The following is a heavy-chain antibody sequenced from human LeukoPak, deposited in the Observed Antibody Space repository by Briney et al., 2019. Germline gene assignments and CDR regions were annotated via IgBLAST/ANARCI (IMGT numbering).Heavy chain of an antibody. CDR3: ATQGPYCSSTSCYSIDY. J-gene: IGHJ4*02. CDR2: IKSKTDGGTT. Sequence: GGSLRLSCAASGFTFSNAWMSWVRPAPGKGLEWVGRIKSKTDGGTTDYAAPVKGRLTISRDDSKNTLYLQMNSLKTEDTAVYYCATQGPYCSSTSCYSIDYWGQGTLVTVSS. V-gene: IGHV3-15*01. CDR1: GFTFSNAW. D-gene: IGHD2-2*01.